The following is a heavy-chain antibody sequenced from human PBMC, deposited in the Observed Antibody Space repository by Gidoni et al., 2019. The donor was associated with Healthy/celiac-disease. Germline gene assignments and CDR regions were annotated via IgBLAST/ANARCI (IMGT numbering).Heavy chain of an antibody. J-gene: IGHJ3*02. CDR2: INHSGST. D-gene: IGHD3-22*01. CDR1: GGSFSGYY. Sequence: QVQLQQWGAGLLKPSETLSLTCAVYGGSFSGYYWSWIRQPPGKGLEWIGEINHSGSTNYNPSLKSRVTISVDTSKNQFSPKLSSVTAADTAVYYCARAGSLDYYDSSSGDAFDIWGQGTMVTVSS. CDR3: ARAGSLDYYDSSSGDAFDI. V-gene: IGHV4-34*01.